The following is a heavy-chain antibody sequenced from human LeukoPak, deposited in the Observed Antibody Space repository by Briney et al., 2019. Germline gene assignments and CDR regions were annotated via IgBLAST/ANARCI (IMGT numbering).Heavy chain of an antibody. CDR1: GYTFTSYD. J-gene: IGHJ5*02. CDR2: ISAYNGNT. V-gene: IGHV1-18*01. CDR3: ARGGITIFGVVTDNWFDP. Sequence: ASVKVSCKASGYTFTSYDINWVRQATGQGLEWMGWISAYNGNTNYAQKLQGRVTMTTDTSTSTAYMELRSLRSDDTAVYYCARGGITIFGVVTDNWFDPWGQGTLVAVSS. D-gene: IGHD3-3*01.